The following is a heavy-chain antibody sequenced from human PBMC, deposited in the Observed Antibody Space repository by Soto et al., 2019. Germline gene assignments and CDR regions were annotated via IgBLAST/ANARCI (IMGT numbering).Heavy chain of an antibody. V-gene: IGHV1-69*12. J-gene: IGHJ4*02. CDR3: ARDTAMGYFDY. CDR2: IIPIFGTA. CDR1: GGTLSSYA. D-gene: IGHD5-18*01. Sequence: QVQLVQSGAEVKKLGSSVKVSCKASGGTLSSYAISWVRQALGQGLEWMGGIIPIFGTANYAQKSQGRVPITADESTSTAYMELSSLRSEDTAVYYCARDTAMGYFDYWGQGTLVTVSS.